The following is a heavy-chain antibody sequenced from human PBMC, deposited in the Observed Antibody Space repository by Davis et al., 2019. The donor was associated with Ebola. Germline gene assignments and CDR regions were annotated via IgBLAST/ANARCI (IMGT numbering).Heavy chain of an antibody. V-gene: IGHV5-51*01. CDR3: AGSRYYYYGMDV. CDR1: GYSFTTYW. CDR2: IYPGDSDT. Sequence: GESLKISCKGSGYSFTTYWIAWVRQTPAKGLEWMGIIYPGDSDTRYSPSFEGQVTISADKSISTAYLQWSSLKASDTAMYYCAGSRYYYYGMDVWGQGTTVTVSS. J-gene: IGHJ6*02. D-gene: IGHD1-26*01.